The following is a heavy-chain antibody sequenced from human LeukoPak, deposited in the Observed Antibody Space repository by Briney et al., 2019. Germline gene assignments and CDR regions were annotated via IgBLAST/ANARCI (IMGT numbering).Heavy chain of an antibody. D-gene: IGHD4-17*01. V-gene: IGHV4-39*07. CDR3: ASLPTVNTFDR. J-gene: IGHJ4*02. CDR1: GGSISSTSYY. CDR2: IYYSGGT. Sequence: KPSETLSLTCTVSGGSISSTSYYWGWIRQPPGKGLEWIGSIYYSGGTYYNPSLKSRVTISVDTSKNQFSLKLSSVTAADTAVYYCASLPTVNTFDRWGQGTLVTVSS.